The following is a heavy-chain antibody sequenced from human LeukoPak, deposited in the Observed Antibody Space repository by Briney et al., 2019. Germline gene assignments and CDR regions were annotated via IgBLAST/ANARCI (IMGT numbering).Heavy chain of an antibody. CDR2: IYHSGST. D-gene: IGHD2-15*01. J-gene: IGHJ4*02. CDR1: GGSISSGGYS. V-gene: IGHV4-30-2*01. CDR3: ARGPIYCSGGSCYGRYYFDY. Sequence: PSQTLSLTCAVSGGSISSGGYSWSWIRQPPGKGLEWIGYIYHSGSTYYNPSLKSRVTISVDRSKNQFSLKLSSVTAADTAVYYCARGPIYCSGGSCYGRYYFDYWGQGTLVTVSS.